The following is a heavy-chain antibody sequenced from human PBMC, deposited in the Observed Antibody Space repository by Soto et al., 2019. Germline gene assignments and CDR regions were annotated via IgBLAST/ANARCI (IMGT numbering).Heavy chain of an antibody. CDR3: AREPVAGIWFDP. V-gene: IGHV1-18*01. CDR1: GGTFGSYG. J-gene: IGHJ5*02. Sequence: ASVKVSCKASGGTFGSYGISWVRQAPGQGLEWMGWINSYNGNTNYAQKLQGRVTMTTDTSTSTAYMELRSLRSDDTAVYYCAREPVAGIWFDPWGQGTLVTVSS. D-gene: IGHD6-19*01. CDR2: INSYNGNT.